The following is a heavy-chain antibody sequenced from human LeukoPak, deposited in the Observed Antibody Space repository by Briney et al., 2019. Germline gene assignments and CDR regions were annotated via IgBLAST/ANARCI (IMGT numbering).Heavy chain of an antibody. J-gene: IGHJ6*02. D-gene: IGHD2-2*02. CDR2: INHSGST. Sequence: PSETLSLTCAVYGGSFSGYYWSWIRQPPGKGLEWIGEINHSGSTNYNPSLKSRVTISVDTSKNQFSLKLSSVTAADTAVYYCARGSRCSSTSCYKYHYYYGMDVWGQGTTVTVSS. CDR1: GGSFSGYY. V-gene: IGHV4-34*01. CDR3: ARGSRCSSTSCYKYHYYYGMDV.